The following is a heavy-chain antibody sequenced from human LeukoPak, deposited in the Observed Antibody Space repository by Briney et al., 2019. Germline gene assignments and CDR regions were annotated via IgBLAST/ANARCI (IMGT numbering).Heavy chain of an antibody. J-gene: IGHJ4*02. V-gene: IGHV3-23*01. D-gene: IGHD4-23*01. CDR1: GFTFSSYA. CDR2: ISGSGGST. Sequence: GGSLRLSCAASGFTFSSYAMSSVRQAPGKGLEWVSAISGSGGSTYYADSVKGRFTISRDNSKNTLYLQMNSLRAEDTAVYYCAKDPHDYGGNSFSYYFDYWGQGTLVTVSS. CDR3: AKDPHDYGGNSFSYYFDY.